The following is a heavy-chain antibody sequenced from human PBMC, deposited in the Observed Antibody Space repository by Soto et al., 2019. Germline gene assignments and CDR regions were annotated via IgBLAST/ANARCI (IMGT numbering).Heavy chain of an antibody. Sequence: GGSLRLSCAASGFTFSSYAMSWVRQAPGKGLEWVSAISGSGGSTYYADSVKGRFTISRDNSKNTLYLQMNSLRAEDTAVYYCAKRLGGYYYDSSGLRGPFDYWGQGTLVTVSS. J-gene: IGHJ4*02. V-gene: IGHV3-23*01. CDR3: AKRLGGYYYDSSGLRGPFDY. CDR1: GFTFSSYA. D-gene: IGHD3-22*01. CDR2: ISGSGGST.